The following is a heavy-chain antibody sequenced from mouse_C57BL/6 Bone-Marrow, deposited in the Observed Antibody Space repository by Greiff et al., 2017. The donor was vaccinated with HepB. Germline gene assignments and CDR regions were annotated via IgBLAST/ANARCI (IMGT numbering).Heavy chain of an antibody. Sequence: QVQLQQPGAELVKPGASVKLSCKASGYTFTSYWMHWVKQRPGQGLEWIGMIHPNSGSTNYNEKFKSKATLTVDKSSSTAYMQLNSLTSDDSAVYYCAIYYDYSWFAYWGQGTLVTVSA. CDR2: IHPNSGST. D-gene: IGHD2-4*01. CDR1: GYTFTSYW. J-gene: IGHJ3*01. CDR3: AIYYDYSWFAY. V-gene: IGHV1-64*01.